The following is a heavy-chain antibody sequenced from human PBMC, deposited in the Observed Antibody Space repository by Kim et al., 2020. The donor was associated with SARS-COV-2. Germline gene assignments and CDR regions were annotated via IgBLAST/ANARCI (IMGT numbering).Heavy chain of an antibody. Sequence: GGSLRLSCAASGFTLSSYWMHWVRQVPRKGLVWVSRINSDGSSTSYADSVKGRFTISRDNAKNTLSLQMNSLRAEDTAVYYCAATVTKGYFDYWGQGT. CDR2: INSDGSST. J-gene: IGHJ4*02. V-gene: IGHV3-74*01. CDR3: AATVTKGYFDY. CDR1: GFTLSSYW. D-gene: IGHD4-17*01.